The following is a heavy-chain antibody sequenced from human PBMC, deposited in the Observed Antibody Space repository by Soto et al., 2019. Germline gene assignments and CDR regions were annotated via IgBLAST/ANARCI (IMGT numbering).Heavy chain of an antibody. CDR1: GYTFTGYY. CDR2: INPNSGGT. V-gene: IGHV1-2*04. J-gene: IGHJ6*03. CDR3: ARGRSNNEYYYYYYMDV. Sequence: ASVKVSCKASGYTFTGYYMHWVRQAPGQGLEWMGWINPNSGGTNYAQKFQGWVTMTRDTSISTAYMELSRLRSDDTAVYYCARGRSNNEYYYYYYMDVWGKGTTVTVSS. D-gene: IGHD6-13*01.